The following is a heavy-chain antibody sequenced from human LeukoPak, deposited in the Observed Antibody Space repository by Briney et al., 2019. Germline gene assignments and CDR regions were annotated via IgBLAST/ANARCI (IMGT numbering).Heavy chain of an antibody. V-gene: IGHV4-59*01. CDR1: GGSISSYY. CDR2: IYYSGST. D-gene: IGHD3-10*01. Sequence: PSETLSLTCTVSGGSISSYYWSWIRQPPGKGLEWIGYIYYSGSTNYNPSLKSRVTISVDTSKNQFSLKLSSVTAADTAVYYCARVPVSRVGNAFDIWGQGTMVTVSS. J-gene: IGHJ3*02. CDR3: ARVPVSRVGNAFDI.